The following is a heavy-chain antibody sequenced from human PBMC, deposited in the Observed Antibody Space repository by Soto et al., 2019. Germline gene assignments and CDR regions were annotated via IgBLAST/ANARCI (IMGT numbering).Heavy chain of an antibody. CDR1: GYSFTSYW. V-gene: IGHV5-51*01. CDR2: IYPGDSDT. D-gene: IGHD5-18*01. Sequence: GESLKISCKGSGYSFTSYWIGWVRQMPGKGLEWMGIIYPGDSDTRYSPSFQGQVTISADKSISTAYLQWSSLKASDTAMYYCATKLDTAMVQFDYWGQGTLVTVSS. CDR3: ATKLDTAMVQFDY. J-gene: IGHJ4*02.